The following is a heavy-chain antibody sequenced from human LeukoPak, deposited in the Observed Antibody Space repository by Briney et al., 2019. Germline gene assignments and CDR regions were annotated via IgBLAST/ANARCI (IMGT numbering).Heavy chain of an antibody. Sequence: GGSLRLSCAASGFTVSSNYMSWVRQAPGKGLEWVSVIYSGGSTYYADSVKGRFTISRDNSKNTLYLQMNSLRAEDTAVYYCARDPLYDSSESDAFDIWGQGTMVTVSS. CDR1: GFTVSSNY. CDR2: IYSGGST. J-gene: IGHJ3*02. V-gene: IGHV3-66*01. D-gene: IGHD3-22*01. CDR3: ARDPLYDSSESDAFDI.